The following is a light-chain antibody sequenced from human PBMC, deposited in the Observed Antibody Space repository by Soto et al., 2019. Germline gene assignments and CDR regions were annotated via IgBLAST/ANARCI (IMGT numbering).Light chain of an antibody. J-gene: IGKJ4*01. CDR1: QGIRSY. V-gene: IGKV1-9*01. Sequence: DIQLTQSPSFLSASVGDRVSITCRASQGIRSYLAWYQQKPGKAPKLLIYAAPTLQSGVPSRFSGSASGTEFTLTISSLQPEDFAAYYCQQLNDYPLTFGGGTKVEIK. CDR3: QQLNDYPLT. CDR2: AAP.